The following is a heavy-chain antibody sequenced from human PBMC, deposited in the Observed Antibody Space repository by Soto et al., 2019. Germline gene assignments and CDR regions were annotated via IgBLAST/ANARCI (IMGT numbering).Heavy chain of an antibody. J-gene: IGHJ4*02. D-gene: IGHD3-10*01. CDR1: GGSIRSGNYY. CDR2: IHPSGST. Sequence: QVQLQESGPGLVKPSQTLSLTCTVAGGSIRSGNYYWSWIRQHPGQGRERIGRIHPSGSTNYSPALKSRVTISVDTSNNQFSLKLTSVTAADTAVYYGARGVLYWGQGTQVTFSS. V-gene: IGHV4-31*03. CDR3: ARGVLY.